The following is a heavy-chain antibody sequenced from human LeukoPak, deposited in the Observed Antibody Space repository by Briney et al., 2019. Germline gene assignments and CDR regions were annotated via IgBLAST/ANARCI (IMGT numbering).Heavy chain of an antibody. J-gene: IGHJ4*02. CDR1: GGTFSSYA. CDR3: ARGDGYRALVVD. Sequence: SVKVSFKASGGTFSSYAISWVRQAPGQGLEWMRGIIPIFGTANYAQKFQGRVTITADESTSTAYMELSSLRSEDTAVYYCARGDGYRALVVDWGQGTLVTVST. V-gene: IGHV1-69*01. D-gene: IGHD5-24*01. CDR2: IIPIFGTA.